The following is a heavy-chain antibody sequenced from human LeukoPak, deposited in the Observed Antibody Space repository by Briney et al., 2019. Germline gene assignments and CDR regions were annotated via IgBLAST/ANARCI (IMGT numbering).Heavy chain of an antibody. CDR2: IYYSGST. V-gene: IGHV4-59*01. Sequence: KPSGTLSLTCTVSGGSISSYYWSWIRQPPGKGLEWIGYIYYSGSTNYNPSLKSRVTISVDTSKNQFSLKLTSVTAADTAVYYCARGVNSGYFDYCGQGTLVTVSS. D-gene: IGHD1-26*01. CDR1: GGSISSYY. J-gene: IGHJ4*02. CDR3: ARGVNSGYFDY.